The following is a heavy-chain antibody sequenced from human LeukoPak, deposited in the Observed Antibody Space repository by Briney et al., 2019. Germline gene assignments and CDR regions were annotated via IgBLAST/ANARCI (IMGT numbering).Heavy chain of an antibody. CDR1: GFTFSSYA. V-gene: IGHV3-23*01. Sequence: GGSLRLSCAASGFTFSSYAMSWVRQAPGKGLEWVSAISGSGGSTYYADSVKGRFTISGDNSKNTLYLQMNSLRAEDTAVCYCAKDPYYGSGSYLFDYWGQGTLVTVSS. CDR3: AKDPYYGSGSYLFDY. D-gene: IGHD3-10*01. CDR2: ISGSGGST. J-gene: IGHJ4*02.